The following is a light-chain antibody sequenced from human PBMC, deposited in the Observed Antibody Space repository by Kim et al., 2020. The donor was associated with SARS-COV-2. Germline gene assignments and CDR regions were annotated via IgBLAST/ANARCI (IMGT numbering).Light chain of an antibody. Sequence: QPVLSQSPSASASLGASVKLTCTLSSGHNTYAIAWHQQHPQKGPRYLMKVNSDGSYSKGDGISGRFSGSSSGAERYLTISSLQSDDEADYYCQTWGTDFRVFGGGTQLTVL. CDR1: SGHNTYA. CDR3: QTWGTDFRV. CDR2: VNSDGSY. V-gene: IGLV4-69*01. J-gene: IGLJ2*01.